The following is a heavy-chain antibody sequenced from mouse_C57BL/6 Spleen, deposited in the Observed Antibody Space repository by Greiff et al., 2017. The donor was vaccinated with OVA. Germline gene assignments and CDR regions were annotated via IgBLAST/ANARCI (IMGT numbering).Heavy chain of an antibody. Sequence: EVMLVESEGGLVQPGSSMKLSCTASGFTFSDYYMAWVRQVPEKGLEWVANINYDGSSTYYLDSLKSRFIISRDNAKNILYLQMSSLKSEDTATYYCARESDYDGFDYWGQGTTLTVSS. CDR2: INYDGSST. D-gene: IGHD2-4*01. V-gene: IGHV5-16*01. J-gene: IGHJ2*01. CDR3: ARESDYDGFDY. CDR1: GFTFSDYY.